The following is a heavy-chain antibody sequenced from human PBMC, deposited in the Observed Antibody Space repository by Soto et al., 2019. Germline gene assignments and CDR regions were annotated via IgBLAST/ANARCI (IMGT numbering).Heavy chain of an antibody. Sequence: GGSLRLSCAASGFTFSSYEMNWVRQAPGKGLEWVSAISGSGGSTYYADSVKGRFTISRDNSKNTLYLQMNSLRAEDTAVYYCAKGHDFWSGHPHAFDIWGQGTILTASS. CDR3: AKGHDFWSGHPHAFDI. J-gene: IGHJ3*02. CDR2: ISGSGGST. CDR1: GFTFSSYE. D-gene: IGHD3-3*01. V-gene: IGHV3-23*01.